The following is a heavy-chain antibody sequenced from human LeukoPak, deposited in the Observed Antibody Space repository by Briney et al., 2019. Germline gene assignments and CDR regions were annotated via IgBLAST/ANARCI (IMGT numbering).Heavy chain of an antibody. J-gene: IGHJ6*03. CDR3: ARIDSSGWALYYYYMDV. CDR2: IFSNDDK. CDR1: GFSLSNVRMG. Sequence: ESGPTLVNPTETLTLTCTVSGFSLSNVRMGVSWIRQPPGKALEWLAHIFSNDDKSYNTSLKSRLSISKDTSRSQVVLTMTNMDPVDTATYYCARIDSSGWALYYYYMDVWGKGTTVTVSS. D-gene: IGHD6-19*01. V-gene: IGHV2-26*02.